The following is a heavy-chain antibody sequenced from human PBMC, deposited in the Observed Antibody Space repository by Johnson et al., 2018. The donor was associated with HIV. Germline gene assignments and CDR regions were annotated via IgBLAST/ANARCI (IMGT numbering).Heavy chain of an antibody. Sequence: QVQLVESGGGVVRPGGSLRLSCAASGFTFDDYGMSWVRQAPGKGLEWVAVIWYDGSNKYYADSVTGRFTISPDHSNNTLYRQMNSLRPEDTALYYCARELLGSSSPDAFDIWGQGTMVTVSS. V-gene: IGHV3-33*08. CDR2: IWYDGSNK. J-gene: IGHJ3*02. CDR1: GFTFDDYG. D-gene: IGHD6-6*01. CDR3: ARELLGSSSPDAFDI.